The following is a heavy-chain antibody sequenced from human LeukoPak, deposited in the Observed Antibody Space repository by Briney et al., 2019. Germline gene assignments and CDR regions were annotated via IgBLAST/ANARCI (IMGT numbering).Heavy chain of an antibody. CDR1: GFTFSTTA. V-gene: IGHV3-33*06. Sequence: GGSLRLSCAASGFTFSTTAMHWVRQAPGKGLEWVAVIWYGGSNKDYADSVKGRFTISRDNSKNTMYLQMNSLRAEDTAVYYCAKDASAYSGSYFDCWGHGILVTVSS. CDR3: AKDASAYSGSYFDC. CDR2: IWYGGSNK. D-gene: IGHD1-26*01. J-gene: IGHJ4*01.